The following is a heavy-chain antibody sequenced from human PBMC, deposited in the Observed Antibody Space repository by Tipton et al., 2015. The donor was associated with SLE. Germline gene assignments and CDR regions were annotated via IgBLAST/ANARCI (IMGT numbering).Heavy chain of an antibody. D-gene: IGHD1-26*01. V-gene: IGHV3-9*01. J-gene: IGHJ3*02. Sequence: SLRLSCAASGFTFDDYAMHWVRQAPGKGLEWVSGISWNSGSIGYADSVKGRFTISRDNAKNSLYLQMNSLRSDDTAVYYCARGGIVGATHAFDIWGQGTMVTVSS. CDR3: ARGGIVGATHAFDI. CDR1: GFTFDDYA. CDR2: ISWNSGSI.